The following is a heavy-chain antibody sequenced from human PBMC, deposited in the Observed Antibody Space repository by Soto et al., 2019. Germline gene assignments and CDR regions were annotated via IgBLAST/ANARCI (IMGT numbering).Heavy chain of an antibody. CDR2: ISGSGGST. CDR3: AKDLEGLRYFDWLHNWFDP. J-gene: IGHJ5*02. D-gene: IGHD3-9*01. CDR1: GFTFSSYA. Sequence: GGSLRLSCAASGFTFSSYAMSWVRQAPGKGLEWVSAISGSGGSTYYADSVKGRFTISRDNSKNTLYLQMNSLRAEDTAVYYCAKDLEGLRYFDWLHNWFDPWGQGTLVTVSS. V-gene: IGHV3-23*01.